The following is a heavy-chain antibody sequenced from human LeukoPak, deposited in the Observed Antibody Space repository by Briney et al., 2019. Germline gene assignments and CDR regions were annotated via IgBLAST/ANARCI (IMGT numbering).Heavy chain of an antibody. V-gene: IGHV4-4*07. D-gene: IGHD3-10*01. Sequence: SETLSLTCTVSGGSISNYYWSWIRQPAGKGLEWIGRIYTSGRTNYNPSLQSRVTISVDTSKTQFSLKLTSVAAADTAIYYCARSHYYGSGSLFGAFDIWGQGTMVTASS. CDR3: ARSHYYGSGSLFGAFDI. CDR1: GGSISNYY. J-gene: IGHJ3*02. CDR2: IYTSGRT.